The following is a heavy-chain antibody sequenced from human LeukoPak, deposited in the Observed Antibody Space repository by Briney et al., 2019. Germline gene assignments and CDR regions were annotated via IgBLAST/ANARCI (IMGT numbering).Heavy chain of an antibody. Sequence: PSETLSLTCTVSGGSISSYYWSWIRQPAGKGLEWIGRIYTSGSTNYNPSLKSRVTMSVDTSKNQFSLKLSSVTAADTAVYYCARVGVVPAAMPYYYYYGMDVWGQGTTVTVS. CDR3: ARVGVVPAAMPYYYYYGMDV. D-gene: IGHD2-2*01. CDR1: GGSISSYY. CDR2: IYTSGST. V-gene: IGHV4-4*07. J-gene: IGHJ6*02.